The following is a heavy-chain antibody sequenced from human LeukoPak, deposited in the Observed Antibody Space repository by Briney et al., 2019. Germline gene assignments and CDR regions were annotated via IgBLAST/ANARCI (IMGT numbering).Heavy chain of an antibody. J-gene: IGHJ4*02. Sequence: PGGTLRLSCETSGFTFSDYYMSWIRQAPGKGLEWLSYISNGAGTIYNADSVKGRFTISRDNNKNSLYLQMNSLTTEDTAVYYCVREESSSGLISFDYWGRGTLVTVSS. CDR2: ISNGAGTI. CDR1: GFTFSDYY. CDR3: VREESSSGLISFDY. D-gene: IGHD6-19*01. V-gene: IGHV3-11*01.